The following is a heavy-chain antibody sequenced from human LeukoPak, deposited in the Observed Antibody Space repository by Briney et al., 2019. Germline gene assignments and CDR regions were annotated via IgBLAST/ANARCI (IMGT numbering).Heavy chain of an antibody. CDR1: GYIFTSYL. Sequence: GESLNISCKGSGYIFTSYLIGWVRQMPGKRLEWMGIIYPGDSDTRYSPSLQGQFTISADKSISTAYLKWSSLKASDTAMYYCARHDHGGDTTLDYWGQGTLVTVSS. J-gene: IGHJ4*02. D-gene: IGHD1-26*01. V-gene: IGHV5-51*01. CDR2: IYPGDSDT. CDR3: ARHDHGGDTTLDY.